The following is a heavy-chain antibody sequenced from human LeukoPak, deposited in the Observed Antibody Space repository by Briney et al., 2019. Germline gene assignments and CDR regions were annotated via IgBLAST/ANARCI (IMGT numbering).Heavy chain of an antibody. CDR3: AKDSLLWFGSNWFDP. J-gene: IGHJ5*02. V-gene: IGHV3-23*01. CDR1: GFTFSSYA. D-gene: IGHD3-10*01. CDR2: ISGSGGST. Sequence: GEALRLCCAASGFTFSSYAMSWVRQAPGKGLEWVSAISGSGGSTYYADSVKGRFTISRDNSKNTLYLRMNSLRAEDTAVYYCAKDSLLWFGSNWFDPWGQGTLVTVSS.